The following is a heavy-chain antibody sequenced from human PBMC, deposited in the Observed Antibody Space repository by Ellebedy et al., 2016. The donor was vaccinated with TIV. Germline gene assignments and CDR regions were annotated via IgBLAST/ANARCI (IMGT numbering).Heavy chain of an antibody. V-gene: IGHV3-66*01. J-gene: IGHJ4*02. D-gene: IGHD1-14*01. CDR1: GFTVSSNF. CDR2: IYSGGRT. Sequence: GESLKIPCAASGFTVSSNFMSWVRQAPGKGLEWVSVIYSGGRTHYADSVKGRFTISRDNSKNTVFLQMNSLRPEDTALYDYARDGSARPEQYWGQGTLVTVSS. CDR3: ARDGSARPEQY.